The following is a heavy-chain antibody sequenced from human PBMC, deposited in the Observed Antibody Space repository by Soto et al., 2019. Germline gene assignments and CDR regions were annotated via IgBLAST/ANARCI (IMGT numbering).Heavy chain of an antibody. D-gene: IGHD2-8*02. Sequence: PSETLSLTCTVSGGSVSPYYWSWIRQPPGKGLEWIAYIYNSVSTSYNPSLKSRVTISVDTSKNQFSLKLTSVTAADTAVYYCARDKITGLFDYWGQGTLVTVSS. CDR3: ARDKITGLFDY. CDR1: GGSVSPYY. J-gene: IGHJ4*02. CDR2: IYNSVST. V-gene: IGHV4-59*02.